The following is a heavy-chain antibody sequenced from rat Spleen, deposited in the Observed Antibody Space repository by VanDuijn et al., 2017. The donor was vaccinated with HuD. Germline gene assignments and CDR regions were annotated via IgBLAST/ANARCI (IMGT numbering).Heavy chain of an antibody. CDR3: ARRHYGYTDYFDY. CDR2: ISYGDSSGHSST. J-gene: IGHJ2*01. Sequence: EVQLVESGGGLVQPGRSLKLACVASGFTFNKYWMTWIRQAPGKGLEWVATISYGDSSGHSSTYYRDSVKGRFTISRDNAKSTLSLQMDSLRSEDTATYYCARRHYGYTDYFDYWGQGVMVTVSS. V-gene: IGHV5-31*01. CDR1: GFTFNKYW. D-gene: IGHD1-9*01.